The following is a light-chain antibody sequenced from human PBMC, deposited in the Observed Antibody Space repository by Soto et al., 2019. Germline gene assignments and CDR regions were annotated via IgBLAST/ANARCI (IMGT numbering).Light chain of an antibody. CDR3: QQRYSRPLP. CDR2: AAS. Sequence: DIQMTQSPSSLSASVGDRVTITCRASQSITNYLNWYQQKVGKAPQLLIYAASTLQSGVPSRFSGIGSGTDFTLTINNLQPEDFATYYCQQRYSRPLPFGGGTKVE. CDR1: QSITNY. V-gene: IGKV1-39*01. J-gene: IGKJ4*01.